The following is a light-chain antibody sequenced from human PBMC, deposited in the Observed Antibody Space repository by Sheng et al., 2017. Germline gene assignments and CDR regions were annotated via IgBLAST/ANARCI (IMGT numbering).Light chain of an antibody. V-gene: IGKV1-27*01. J-gene: IGKJ2*01. CDR1: QDISAY. Sequence: DIQMTQSPSSLSASVGDRVTITCRASQDISAYLAWYQQKPGKVPKLLIYGASTLQSGVSSRFSGSGSGTDFTLTISNLQPEDVGSYYCQKYNSVPHTFGQGTKLEIK. CDR3: QKYNSVPHT. CDR2: GAS.